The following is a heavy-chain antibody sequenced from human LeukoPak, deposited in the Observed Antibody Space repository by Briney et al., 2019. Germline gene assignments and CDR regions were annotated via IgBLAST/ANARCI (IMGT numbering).Heavy chain of an antibody. J-gene: IGHJ4*02. Sequence: GGSLRLSCAASGFTFSSCAMSWVRQAPGKGLEWVSAISGSGGSTYYADSVKGRFTISRDNSKNTLYLQMNSLRAEDTAVYYCTKVQGYDFWSGYSGFDYWGQGTLVTVSS. D-gene: IGHD3-3*01. CDR3: TKVQGYDFWSGYSGFDY. V-gene: IGHV3-23*01. CDR2: ISGSGGST. CDR1: GFTFSSCA.